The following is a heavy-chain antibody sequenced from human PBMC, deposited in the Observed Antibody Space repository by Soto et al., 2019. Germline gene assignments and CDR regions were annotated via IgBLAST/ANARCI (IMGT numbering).Heavy chain of an antibody. CDR2: MNPNSGNT. CDR3: AREGDMKFHSDSSDEPGY. J-gene: IGHJ4*02. D-gene: IGHD3-22*01. Sequence: ASVKVSCKSSGYTFTSYDSNWVRQATGQGLEWMGWMNPNSGNTGYAQKFQGRVTITADTSTSTAYMELSSLRSDDTAVYYCAREGDMKFHSDSSDEPGYWGQGTLVTVSS. CDR1: GYTFTSYD. V-gene: IGHV1-8*01.